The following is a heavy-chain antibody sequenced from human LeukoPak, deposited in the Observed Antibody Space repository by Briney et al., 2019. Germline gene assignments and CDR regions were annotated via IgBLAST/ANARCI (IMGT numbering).Heavy chain of an antibody. J-gene: IGHJ5*02. CDR3: ARDKRGEYSSSSGFDP. D-gene: IGHD6-6*01. CDR2: IYTSGST. Sequence: SETLSLTCTVSGGSISSGSYYWSWIRQPAGKGLEWIGRIYTSGSTNYNPSLKSRVTISVDTSKNQFSLKLSSVTAADTAVYYCARDKRGEYSSSSGFDPWGQGTLVTVSS. V-gene: IGHV4-61*02. CDR1: GGSISSGSYY.